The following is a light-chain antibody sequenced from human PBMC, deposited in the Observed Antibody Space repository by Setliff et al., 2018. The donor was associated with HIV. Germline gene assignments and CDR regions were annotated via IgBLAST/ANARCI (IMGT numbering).Light chain of an antibody. CDR3: SSYTTSSTLYV. Sequence: QSVLTQPASVSGSPGQSITISCTGISSDVGGYYSVSWYQQHPGKAPKLMIYGVINRPSGVSNRFSGSRSGNTASLTISGLQVEDEADYYCSSYTTSSTLYVFGPGTKVTV. V-gene: IGLV2-14*03. J-gene: IGLJ1*01. CDR2: GVI. CDR1: SSDVGGYYS.